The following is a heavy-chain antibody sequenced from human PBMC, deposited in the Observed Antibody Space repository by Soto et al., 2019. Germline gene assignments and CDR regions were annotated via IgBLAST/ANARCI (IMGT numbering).Heavy chain of an antibody. D-gene: IGHD1-1*01. J-gene: IGHJ4*02. CDR2: IDPIVTVV. Sequence: VQLLESGGDLVQPGGSLRLSCAATGLPFSNFAMNWVRQAPGRGLEWVSTIDPIVTVVHYADSVKGRFTISRDNSRNTLYLPISRLRAEDTAMYYCNSRVSEHFVFWGQGTLVTVSS. CDR1: GLPFSNFA. V-gene: IGHV3-23*05. CDR3: NSRVSEHFVF.